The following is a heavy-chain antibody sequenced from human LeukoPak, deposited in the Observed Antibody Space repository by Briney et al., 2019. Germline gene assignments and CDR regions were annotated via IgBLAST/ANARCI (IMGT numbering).Heavy chain of an antibody. D-gene: IGHD6-13*01. CDR2: IYFNGRT. J-gene: IGHJ4*02. Sequence: SETLSLTCTVSGGSISSSHYYWGWIRQRPGKGLEWIGYIYFNGRTYYNPSLKSRVTISVDASKNQFFLKLSSVTAADTAVYYCARDDLMIAAAGTYGYWGQGTLVTVSS. V-gene: IGHV4-31*03. CDR1: GGSISSSHYY. CDR3: ARDDLMIAAAGTYGY.